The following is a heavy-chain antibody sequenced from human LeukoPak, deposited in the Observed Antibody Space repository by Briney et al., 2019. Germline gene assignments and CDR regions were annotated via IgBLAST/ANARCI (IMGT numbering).Heavy chain of an antibody. J-gene: IGHJ5*02. CDR2: IYYSGST. D-gene: IGHD6-19*01. Sequence: SETLSLTCTVSGGSISSYYWSWIRQPPGKGLEWIGYIYYSGSTNYSPSLKSRVTISVDTSKNQFSLKLSSVTAADTAVYYCARESIAVAGTSPYNWFDPWGQGTLVTVSS. CDR1: GGSISSYY. CDR3: ARESIAVAGTSPYNWFDP. V-gene: IGHV4-59*01.